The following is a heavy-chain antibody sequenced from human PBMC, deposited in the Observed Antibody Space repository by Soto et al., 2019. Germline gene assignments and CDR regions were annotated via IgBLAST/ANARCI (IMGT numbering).Heavy chain of an antibody. D-gene: IGHD6-13*01. CDR2: ISSSSSYI. Sequence: GGSLRLSCAASGFTFSSYSMNWVRQAPVKGLEWVSSISSSSSYIYYADSVKGRFTISRDNAKNSLYLQMNSLRAEDTAVYYCARDLIAAAGACWFDPWGQGTLVTVSS. CDR3: ARDLIAAAGACWFDP. J-gene: IGHJ5*02. CDR1: GFTFSSYS. V-gene: IGHV3-21*01.